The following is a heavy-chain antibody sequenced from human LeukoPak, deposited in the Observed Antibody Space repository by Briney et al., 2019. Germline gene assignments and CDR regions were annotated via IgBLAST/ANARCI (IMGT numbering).Heavy chain of an antibody. CDR1: GGSISSSSYY. Sequence: SETLSLTCTVSGGSISSSSYYWGWIRQPPGKGLEWIGSIYYSGSTYYNPSLKSRVTISVDTSKNQFSLKLSSVTAADTAVYYCAREYKTKEPAYYFDYWGQGTLVTVSS. CDR3: AREYKTKEPAYYFDY. D-gene: IGHD1-1*01. V-gene: IGHV4-39*02. CDR2: IYYSGST. J-gene: IGHJ4*02.